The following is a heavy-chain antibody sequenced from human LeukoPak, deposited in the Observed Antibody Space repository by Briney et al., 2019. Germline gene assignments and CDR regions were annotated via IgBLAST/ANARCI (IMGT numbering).Heavy chain of an antibody. Sequence: GGSLRLSCAASGFTFSSYAMSWVRQAPGKGLEWVANINGDGGERYYVDSVKGRFTISRDNAKNSVHLQMNSLRAEDTTVYYCARTPWIMGASYYFDYWGQGTLVTVSS. CDR2: INGDGGER. D-gene: IGHD1-26*01. CDR1: GFTFSSYA. J-gene: IGHJ4*02. CDR3: ARTPWIMGASYYFDY. V-gene: IGHV3-7*03.